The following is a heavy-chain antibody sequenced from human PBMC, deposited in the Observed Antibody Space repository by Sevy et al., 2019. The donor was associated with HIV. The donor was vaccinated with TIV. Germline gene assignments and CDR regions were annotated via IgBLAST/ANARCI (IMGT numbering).Heavy chain of an antibody. CDR2: ISSSGSTI. CDR1: EFTFSYYW. D-gene: IGHD6-19*01. V-gene: IGHV3-11*01. CDR3: ARVESEAGTDRGLRFDY. Sequence: GGSLRLSCAASEFTFSYYWMTWVRQAPGKGLEWVSYISSSGSTIYYADSVKGRFTISRDNAKNSLYLQMNSLRAEDTAVYYCARVESEAGTDRGLRFDYWGQGTLVTVSS. J-gene: IGHJ4*02.